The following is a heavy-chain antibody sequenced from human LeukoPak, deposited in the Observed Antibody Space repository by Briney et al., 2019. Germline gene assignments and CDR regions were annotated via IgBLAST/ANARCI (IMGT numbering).Heavy chain of an antibody. CDR3: ARGISSSRIYSYYYYYMDV. CDR2: IYTSGST. V-gene: IGHV4-61*02. CDR1: GGSISSGSYY. J-gene: IGHJ6*03. Sequence: PSQTLSLTCTVSGGSISSGSYYWSWIRQPAGKGLEWIGRIYTSGSTNYNPSLKSRVTISVDTSKNQFSLKLNSVTAADTAVYYCARGISSSRIYSYYYYYMDVWGKGTTVTVSS. D-gene: IGHD6-13*01.